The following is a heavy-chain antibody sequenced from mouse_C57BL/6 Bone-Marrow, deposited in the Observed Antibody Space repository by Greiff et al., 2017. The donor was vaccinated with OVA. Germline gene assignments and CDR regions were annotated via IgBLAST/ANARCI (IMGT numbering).Heavy chain of an antibody. J-gene: IGHJ2*01. CDR3: TRGYYGSLDY. D-gene: IGHD1-1*01. V-gene: IGHV6-3*01. CDR2: IRLKSDNYAT. CDR1: GFTFSNYW. Sequence: EVQLVESGGGLVQPGGSMKLSCVASGFTFSNYWMNWVRQSPEKGLEWVAQIRLKSDNYATHYAESVKGRLTISREDSKSSVYLQMNNLMAEDTGIYYCTRGYYGSLDYWGQGTTLTVSS.